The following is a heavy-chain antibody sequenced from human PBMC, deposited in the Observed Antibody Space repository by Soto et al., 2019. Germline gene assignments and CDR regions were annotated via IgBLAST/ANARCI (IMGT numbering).Heavy chain of an antibody. J-gene: IGHJ6*02. CDR2: ISYDGSNK. V-gene: IGHV3-30*18. CDR3: AKRGSGWPKGYYYYGMDV. CDR1: GFTFSKYA. D-gene: IGHD6-19*01. Sequence: PGGSLRLSCAASGFTFSKYAMHWVRQAPGKGLEWVAVISYDGSNKVYGDSVKGRFTISRDNSKNTLYLQMNSLRAEDTAVYYCAKRGSGWPKGYYYYGMDVWGQGTTVTVSS.